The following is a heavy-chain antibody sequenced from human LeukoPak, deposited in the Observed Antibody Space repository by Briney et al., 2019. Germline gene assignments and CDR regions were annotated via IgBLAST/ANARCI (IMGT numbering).Heavy chain of an antibody. V-gene: IGHV3-23*01. CDR1: GFTFSSYA. J-gene: IGHJ4*02. CDR3: AKNFPYYDFWSGQQVTLYDY. Sequence: GGSLRLSCAASGFTFSSYAMSWVRLAPGKGLEWVSAISGSGGSTYYADSVKGRFTISRDNSKNTLYLQMNSLRAEDTAVYYCAKNFPYYDFWSGQQVTLYDYWGQGTLVTVSS. D-gene: IGHD3-3*01. CDR2: ISGSGGST.